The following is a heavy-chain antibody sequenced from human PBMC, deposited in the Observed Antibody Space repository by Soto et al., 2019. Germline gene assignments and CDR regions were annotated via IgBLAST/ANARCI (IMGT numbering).Heavy chain of an antibody. V-gene: IGHV3-30-3*01. CDR2: ISYDGSNK. Sequence: QVQLVESGGGVVQPGRSLRLSCAASGFTFSSYAMHWVRQAPGKGLEWVAVISYDGSNKYYADSVKGRFTISRDNSKNTLYLQMNILRAEDTAVYYCARAKMEEVVTTLWYYGMDVWGQGTTVTVSS. D-gene: IGHD3-22*01. CDR1: GFTFSSYA. J-gene: IGHJ6*02. CDR3: ARAKMEEVVTTLWYYGMDV.